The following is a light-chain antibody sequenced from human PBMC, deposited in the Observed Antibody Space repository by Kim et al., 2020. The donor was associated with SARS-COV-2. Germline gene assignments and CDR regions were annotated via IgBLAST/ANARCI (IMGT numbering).Light chain of an antibody. CDR3: SSYTSTGTLDL. V-gene: IGLV2-14*03. CDR2: DVS. CDR1: RSDIGAYNY. Sequence: QSITISCTGARSDIGAYNYVSWYQQHPGKAPRLIIHDVSDRPSGVSNRFSGAKSGNTASLTISGLQAEDEAEYYCSSYTSTGTLDLFGTGTKVTVL. J-gene: IGLJ1*01.